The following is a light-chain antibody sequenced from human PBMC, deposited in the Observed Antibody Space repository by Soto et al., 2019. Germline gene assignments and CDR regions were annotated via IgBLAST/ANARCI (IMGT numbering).Light chain of an antibody. CDR1: QIIDSW. CDR2: DAS. V-gene: IGKV1-5*01. Sequence: DIQLTQSPSTLSASVGDRVTITCRASQIIDSWLAWYQQKPGKAPNLLIYDASILASGAPSSFSGSGSGTEFTLTISSLQPDDFATYYCQQYNSYPWTFGQGTKVDIK. CDR3: QQYNSYPWT. J-gene: IGKJ1*01.